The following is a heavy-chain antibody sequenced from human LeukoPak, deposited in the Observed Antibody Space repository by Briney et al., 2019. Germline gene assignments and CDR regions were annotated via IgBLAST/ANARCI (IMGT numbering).Heavy chain of an antibody. CDR2: IYYSGST. V-gene: IGHV4-30-4*07. CDR3: ARERDFTLGWFDP. J-gene: IGHJ5*02. CDR1: GGSISSGGYS. Sequence: SQSLSLTCAVSGGSISSGGYSWSWIRQPPGKGLEWIGYIYYSGSTYYNPSLKSRVTISVDTSKNQFSLKLSSVTAADTAVYYCARERDFTLGWFDPWGQGTLVTVSS. D-gene: IGHD3-10*01.